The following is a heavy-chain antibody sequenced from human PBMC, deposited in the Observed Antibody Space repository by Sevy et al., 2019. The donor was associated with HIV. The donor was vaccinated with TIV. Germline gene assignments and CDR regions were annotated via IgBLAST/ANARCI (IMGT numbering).Heavy chain of an antibody. J-gene: IGHJ1*01. CDR2: INSDGSST. V-gene: IGHV3-74*01. Sequence: GGSLRLSCAASGFTFSSNWMHWVRQAPGKGLVWVSRINSDGSSTNYADSVKGRFTISRDNAKNTLYLQMDSLRAEVTGVYYCARAADVPVTTGGKKDGYFEHWGQGALVTVSS. CDR1: GFTFSSNW. D-gene: IGHD4-17*01. CDR3: ARAADVPVTTGGKKDGYFEH.